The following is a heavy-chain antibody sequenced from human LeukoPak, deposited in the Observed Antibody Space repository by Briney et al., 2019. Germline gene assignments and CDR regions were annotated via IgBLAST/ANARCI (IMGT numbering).Heavy chain of an antibody. D-gene: IGHD3-10*01. V-gene: IGHV4-30-2*01. CDR3: ARGFGGKGPAY. Sequence: SETLSLTCTVSGGSISSGDFYWNWVRQPPGKGLEWIGYIYHSGSTYYNPSLKSRATMAVDRSKNQFSLKLSSVTAADTAVYYCARGFGGKGPAYWGQGTLVIVSS. J-gene: IGHJ4*02. CDR1: GGSISSGDFY. CDR2: IYHSGST.